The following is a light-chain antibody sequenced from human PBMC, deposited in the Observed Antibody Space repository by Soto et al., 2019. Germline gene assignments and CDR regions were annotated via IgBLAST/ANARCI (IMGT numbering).Light chain of an antibody. Sequence: QSVLTQPRSVSGSPGQSVTISCTGTSSDVGGYNYVSWYQQHPGKAPKLMMYDVNKRPSGVPDRCSGSKSGNTASLTISGLEAEDEADYYCCSYAGSYSYVFGTGTKLTVL. V-gene: IGLV2-11*01. CDR1: SSDVGGYNY. J-gene: IGLJ1*01. CDR3: CSYAGSYSYV. CDR2: DVN.